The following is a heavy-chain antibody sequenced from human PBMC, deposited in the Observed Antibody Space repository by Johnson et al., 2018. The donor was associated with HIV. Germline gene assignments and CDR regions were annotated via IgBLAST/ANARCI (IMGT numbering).Heavy chain of an antibody. J-gene: IGHJ3*02. V-gene: IGHV3-23*04. D-gene: IGHD4-23*01. CDR3: AKGSTVVDDAFDI. CDR2: ISGSGGNT. CDR1: GFTFSSYA. Sequence: DVQVVESGGGLVQPGGSLRLSCAASGFTFSSYAMSWVRQAPGKGLEWVSTISGSGGNTYYADSVKGRFTISRDNSKNTLYLQMNSLRAEDTAVYYCAKGSTVVDDAFDIWGQGTMVTVSS.